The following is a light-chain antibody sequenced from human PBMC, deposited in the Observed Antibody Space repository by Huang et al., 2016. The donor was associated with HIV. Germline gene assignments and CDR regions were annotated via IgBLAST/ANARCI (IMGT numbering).Light chain of an antibody. CDR3: QQANMYPRS. CDR1: QDISSW. Sequence: IQLTQSPSSVSASEGDTVRITCRESQDISSWLAWYQQKPREAPTLLIHSTSILQSGVPSRFNGSGSGTDFFLTINSLRPDDFATYYCQQANMYPRSFGQGTRLDIK. CDR2: STS. J-gene: IGKJ5*01. V-gene: IGKV1-12*01.